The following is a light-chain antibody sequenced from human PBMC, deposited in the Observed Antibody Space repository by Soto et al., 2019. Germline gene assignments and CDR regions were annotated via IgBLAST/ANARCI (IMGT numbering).Light chain of an antibody. V-gene: IGKV3-20*01. CDR1: QSLSGNY. J-gene: IGKJ2*01. Sequence: DIVLTQSPGTLSLSPGERATLSCRASQSLSGNYLAWYQQRPGQPPRLLIYGASSRATGIPDRFSGSGSGTDFTLTISRLEPEDFAVYICQQYGSSHMYTFGPGTKLEIK. CDR2: GAS. CDR3: QQYGSSHMYT.